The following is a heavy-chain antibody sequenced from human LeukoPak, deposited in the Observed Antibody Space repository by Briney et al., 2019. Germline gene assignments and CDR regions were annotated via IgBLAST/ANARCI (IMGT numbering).Heavy chain of an antibody. Sequence: SETLSPTCTVSGGSISSYYWSWIRQPPGKGLEWIGYIYYSGSTNYNPSLKSRVTISVDTSKNQFSLKLSSVTAADTAVYYCARGLKYSPPFDYWGQGTLVTVSS. V-gene: IGHV4-59*01. CDR1: GGSISSYY. J-gene: IGHJ4*02. CDR2: IYYSGST. D-gene: IGHD6-6*01. CDR3: ARGLKYSPPFDY.